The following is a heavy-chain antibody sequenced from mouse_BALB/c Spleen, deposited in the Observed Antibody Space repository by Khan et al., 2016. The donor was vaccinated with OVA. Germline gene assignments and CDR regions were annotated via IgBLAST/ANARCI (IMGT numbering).Heavy chain of an antibody. J-gene: IGHJ4*01. CDR1: GFSFTRYS. V-gene: IGHV5-9-3*01. CDR2: ISSGGTYT. CDR3: TRHEGYYGYGQGDY. Sequence: EVELVESGGGLVKPGGSLKLSCAASGFSFTRYSMPWVRQTPEKRLAWVATISSGGTYTYYSDSVKGRFTISRDNANNTLFLQMSSLRSEDTAIYYWTRHEGYYGYGQGDYWGQGTSVTVSS. D-gene: IGHD2-2*01.